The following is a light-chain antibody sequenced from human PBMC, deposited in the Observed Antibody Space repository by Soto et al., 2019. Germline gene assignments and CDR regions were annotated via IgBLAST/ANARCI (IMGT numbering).Light chain of an antibody. Sequence: DIQMTQSPSSLSASVGDRVTITCQASQDINNNLNWYQQKRGTAPKLLIYDASNLEVGVPSRFSGSGSGTDFTFTIISLQPEDFATYYCQPNDDLYTFVPGTRLEIK. CDR3: QPNDDLYT. V-gene: IGKV1-33*01. CDR2: DAS. J-gene: IGKJ2*01. CDR1: QDINNN.